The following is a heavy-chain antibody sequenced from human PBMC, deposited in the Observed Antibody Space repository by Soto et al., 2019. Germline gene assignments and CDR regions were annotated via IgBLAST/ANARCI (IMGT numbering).Heavy chain of an antibody. CDR3: AGRYCTGGSCYRP. V-gene: IGHV4-34*01. CDR2: INHDGIT. Sequence: QVQLQQWGAGLLKPSETLSLTCAISGGSFSGYYWSWIRQPPGKGLEWIVEINHDGITNYNPSLKSRVTISLDTSKNQFSLKLTSVTAADTAVFYCAGRYCTGGSCYRPWGQGTLVTVSS. CDR1: GGSFSGYY. D-gene: IGHD2-15*01. J-gene: IGHJ4*02.